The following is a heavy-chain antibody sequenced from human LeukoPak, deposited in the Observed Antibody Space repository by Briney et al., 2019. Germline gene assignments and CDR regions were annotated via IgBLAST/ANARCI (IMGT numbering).Heavy chain of an antibody. CDR2: IYHSGRT. CDR3: ARTDIISFGRAIDY. D-gene: IGHD3-16*01. CDR1: GGSIHSTKW. Sequence: SGTLSLTCAVSGGSIHSTKWWSWVRQPQGKGLEWIGQIYHSGRTSYNPSLKSRVTIPVDTSKNQFSLNLTSVTAADTAVYFCARTDIISFGRAIDYWGQGTLVTVSS. J-gene: IGHJ4*02. V-gene: IGHV4-4*02.